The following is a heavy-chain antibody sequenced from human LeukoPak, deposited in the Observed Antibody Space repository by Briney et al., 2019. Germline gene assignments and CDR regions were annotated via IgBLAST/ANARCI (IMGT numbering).Heavy chain of an antibody. J-gene: IGHJ5*02. CDR1: GYTFTSYG. Sequence: ASVKVSCKASGYTFTSYGISWVRQAPGQGLEWMGWISAYNGNTNYAQKLQGRVTMTTDTSTSTAYMELRSLRSDDTAVYYCARDYSSSWTYNWFDPRGQGTLVTVSS. CDR2: ISAYNGNT. D-gene: IGHD6-13*01. V-gene: IGHV1-18*01. CDR3: ARDYSSSWTYNWFDP.